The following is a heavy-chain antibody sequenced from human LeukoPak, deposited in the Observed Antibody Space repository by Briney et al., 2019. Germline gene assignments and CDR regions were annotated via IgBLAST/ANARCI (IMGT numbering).Heavy chain of an antibody. Sequence: GGSLRLSCAASGFTFSSYWMSWVRQAPGKGLEWVANIKQDGSEKYYVDSVKGRFTISRDNAKNSLYLQMNSLRAEDKAVYYCARGHSEGYFDWFDPWGQGTLVTVSS. CDR2: IKQDGSEK. V-gene: IGHV3-7*01. CDR3: ARGHSEGYFDWFDP. CDR1: GFTFSSYW. J-gene: IGHJ5*02. D-gene: IGHD6-13*01.